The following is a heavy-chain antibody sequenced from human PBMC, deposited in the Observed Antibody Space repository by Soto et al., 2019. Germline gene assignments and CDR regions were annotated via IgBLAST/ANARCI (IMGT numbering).Heavy chain of an antibody. CDR3: ARGDFWSGYYPKYYFDY. Sequence: SETLSLTCTVPGGSVIRGSYYWIWIRQPPGKGLEWIGYIYYSGSTNYNPSLKSRVTISVDTSKNQFSLKLSSVTAADTAVYYCARGDFWSGYYPKYYFDYWGQGTLVTVSS. CDR2: IYYSGST. CDR1: GGSVIRGSYY. D-gene: IGHD3-3*01. J-gene: IGHJ4*02. V-gene: IGHV4-61*01.